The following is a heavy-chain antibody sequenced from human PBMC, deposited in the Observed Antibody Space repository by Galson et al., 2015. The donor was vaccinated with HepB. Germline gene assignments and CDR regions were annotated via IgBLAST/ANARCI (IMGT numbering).Heavy chain of an antibody. Sequence: QSGAEVKKSGESLKISCKGSGYSFTSFWIGWVRQMPGKGLEWMGVIYPGDSDTRYSPSFQGQVTISADKSINTAYLQWSSVKASDTALYYCARLSSFNDFWRDYNNWFDPWGQGTLVTVSS. D-gene: IGHD3-3*01. CDR2: IYPGDSDT. V-gene: IGHV5-51*01. CDR3: ARLSSFNDFWRDYNNWFDP. J-gene: IGHJ5*02. CDR1: GYSFTSFW.